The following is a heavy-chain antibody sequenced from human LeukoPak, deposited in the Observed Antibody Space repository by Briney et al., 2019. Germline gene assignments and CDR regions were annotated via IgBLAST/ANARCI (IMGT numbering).Heavy chain of an antibody. CDR2: IIPMLGTV. D-gene: IGHD2-8*01. V-gene: IGHV1-69*05. CDR3: ARAPGYASDAFDI. Sequence: GASVKVSCKASGGTFSNYAISWVRQAPGQGLEWMGGIIPMLGTVNYAQKFQGRVTITTDESTNTAYMELSRLRSEDTAVYYCARAPGYASDAFDIWGQGTMVTVSS. CDR1: GGTFSNYA. J-gene: IGHJ3*02.